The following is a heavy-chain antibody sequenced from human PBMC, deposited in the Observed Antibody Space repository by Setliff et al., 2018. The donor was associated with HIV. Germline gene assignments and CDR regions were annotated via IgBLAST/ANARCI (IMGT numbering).Heavy chain of an antibody. D-gene: IGHD3-3*01. Sequence: SETLSLTCTVSGGSISSGSYYWSWIRQPAGKGLEWIGRIYTSGSTNYSPSLKSRVTISVDTSKNQFSLKLSSVTAADTAVYYCARTTLTIFGVATPGIYSFMDVWGKGTTVTVSS. CDR2: IYTSGST. J-gene: IGHJ6*03. CDR3: ARTTLTIFGVATPGIYSFMDV. V-gene: IGHV4-61*02. CDR1: GGSISSGSYY.